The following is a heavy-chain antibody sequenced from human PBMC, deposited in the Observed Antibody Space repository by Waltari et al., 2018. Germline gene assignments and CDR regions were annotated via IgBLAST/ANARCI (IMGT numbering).Heavy chain of an antibody. V-gene: IGHV4-61*02. Sequence: QVQLQESGPRLVKPSQTLSLTCTVSGVSISSGTYYWSWIRQSAGRGLEWIGRIYSSGTTKYNPSRKSRVSISIDRSKNQFFVRLTSATAADSAIYYCVRDWGGDDSGSVWGRGAPVTVSS. J-gene: IGHJ4*02. CDR3: VRDWGGDDSGSV. CDR1: GVSISSGTYY. CDR2: IYSSGTT. D-gene: IGHD3-10*01.